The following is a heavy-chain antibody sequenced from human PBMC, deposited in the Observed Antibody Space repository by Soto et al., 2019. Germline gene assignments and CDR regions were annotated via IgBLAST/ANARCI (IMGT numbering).Heavy chain of an antibody. J-gene: IGHJ6*02. Sequence: ASVKVSCKASGYTFTSYDINWVRQATGQGLEWMGWMNPNSGNTGYAQKFQGRVTMTRNTSISTAYMELSSLRSEDTAVYYCARVLIGSSSYGMAVWGQGTTVTVSS. CDR1: GYTFTSYD. D-gene: IGHD6-6*01. CDR3: ARVLIGSSSYGMAV. V-gene: IGHV1-8*01. CDR2: MNPNSGNT.